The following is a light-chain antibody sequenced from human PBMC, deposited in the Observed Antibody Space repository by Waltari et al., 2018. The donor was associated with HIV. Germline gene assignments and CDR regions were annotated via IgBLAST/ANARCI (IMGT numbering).Light chain of an antibody. Sequence: QSALTQPASVSGSPGQSITIYCPGTSRYLSTYDFVSWYQKHPAKAPKLLIYDVTARPSGVSRRFSGSKSGSTASLTISSIQADDEADYYCSSYTTSNTVVFGPGTKLSVL. CDR1: SRYLSTYDF. J-gene: IGLJ2*01. V-gene: IGLV2-14*03. CDR3: SSYTTSNTVV. CDR2: DVT.